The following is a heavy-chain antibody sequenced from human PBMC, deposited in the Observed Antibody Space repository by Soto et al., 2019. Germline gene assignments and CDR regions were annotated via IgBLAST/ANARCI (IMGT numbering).Heavy chain of an antibody. CDR2: ISAYNGNT. Sequence: ASVKVSCKASGYTFTSYGISWVRQAPGQGLEWMGWISAYNGNTNYAQKLQGRVTMTTDTSTSTAYMELRSLRSEDTAVYYCARDHFRYSSSPPNWFDPWGQGTLVTVSS. D-gene: IGHD6-6*01. CDR1: GYTFTSYG. V-gene: IGHV1-18*01. CDR3: ARDHFRYSSSPPNWFDP. J-gene: IGHJ5*02.